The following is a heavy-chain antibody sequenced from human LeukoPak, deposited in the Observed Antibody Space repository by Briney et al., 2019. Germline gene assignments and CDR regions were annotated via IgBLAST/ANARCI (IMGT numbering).Heavy chain of an antibody. CDR1: GGSFSGYY. J-gene: IGHJ3*02. V-gene: IGHV4-34*01. CDR2: INHSGST. D-gene: IGHD1-26*01. Sequence: SETLSLTCAVYGGSFSGYYWSWIRQPPGKGLEWIGEINHSGSTNYNPSLKSRVTISVDTSKNQFSLKLSSVTAADTAVYYCARDSRRELLHAFDIWGQGTMVTASS. CDR3: ARDSRRELLHAFDI.